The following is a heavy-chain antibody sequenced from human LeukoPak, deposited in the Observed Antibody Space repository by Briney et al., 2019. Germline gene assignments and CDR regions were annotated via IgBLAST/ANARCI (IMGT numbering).Heavy chain of an antibody. Sequence: PSGTLSLTCAVSGGSISSSNWWSWVRQPPGKGLEWIGEIYHSGSTNYNPSLKSRVTISVDKSKNQFSLKLSSVTAADTAVYYCARIGSGYSLYYFDYWGQGTLVTVSS. J-gene: IGHJ4*02. V-gene: IGHV4-4*02. CDR1: GGSISSSNW. D-gene: IGHD3-22*01. CDR3: ARIGSGYSLYYFDY. CDR2: IYHSGST.